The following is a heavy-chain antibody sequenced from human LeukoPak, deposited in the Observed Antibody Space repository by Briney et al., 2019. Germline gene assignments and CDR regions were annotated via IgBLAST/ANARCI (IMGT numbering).Heavy chain of an antibody. V-gene: IGHV1-2*02. Sequence: ASVKVSCKASGYTFTGYYMHWVRQAPGQGLEWMGWINPNSGGTNYAQKFQGRVTMTRDTSISTAYMELSRLRSDDTAVYYCARDSYCSGGSCYSAGGSWGQGTLVTVSS. CDR3: ARDSYCSGGSCYSAGGS. D-gene: IGHD2-15*01. CDR1: GYTFTGYY. CDR2: INPNSGGT. J-gene: IGHJ5*02.